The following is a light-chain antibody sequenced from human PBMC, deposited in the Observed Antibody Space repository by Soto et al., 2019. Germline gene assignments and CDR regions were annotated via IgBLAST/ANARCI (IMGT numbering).Light chain of an antibody. J-gene: IGLJ1*01. CDR3: AAWDDSLHGCV. CDR2: SDN. CDR1: SSNIGTYS. V-gene: IGLV1-44*01. Sequence: QSVLTQPPSASGTPGQRVTISCSGSSSNIGTYSVSWYQHFPGTAPRLLIYSDNQRPSGVPDRFSASKSCASASLAISGLQSEDEADFYCAAWDDSLHGCVFGTGTKLTVL.